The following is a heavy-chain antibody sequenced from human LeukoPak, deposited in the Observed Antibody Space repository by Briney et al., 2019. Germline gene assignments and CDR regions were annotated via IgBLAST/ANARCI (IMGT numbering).Heavy chain of an antibody. Sequence: GESLQISFQASGYRFTTYWIGWVRQMPGKGLEWMGIIYPGDSDTRYSPSFQGQITISATKSITTAYLQWSSLKASDTAMYYCARLEGDWGSLSDYWGQGTLVTVSS. V-gene: IGHV5-51*01. CDR1: GYRFTTYW. CDR2: IYPGDSDT. D-gene: IGHD7-27*01. J-gene: IGHJ4*02. CDR3: ARLEGDWGSLSDY.